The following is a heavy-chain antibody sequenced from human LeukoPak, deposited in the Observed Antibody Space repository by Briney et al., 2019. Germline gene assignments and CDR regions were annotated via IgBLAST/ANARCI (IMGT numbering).Heavy chain of an antibody. CDR2: ISAYNGNT. CDR1: GYTFTSYG. J-gene: IGHJ4*02. CDR3: ARVDYSKDYFFDY. D-gene: IGHD2-15*01. V-gene: IGHV1-18*01. Sequence: ASVKVSCKASGYTFTSYGISWIRQAPGQGLEWMGWISAYNGNTNYVQKLQGRVTMTTDTSTSTAYMELRSLRPDDTAVYYCARVDYSKDYFFDYWGQGTLVTVSS.